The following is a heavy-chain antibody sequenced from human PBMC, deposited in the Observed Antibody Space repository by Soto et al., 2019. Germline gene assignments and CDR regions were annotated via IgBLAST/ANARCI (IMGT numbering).Heavy chain of an antibody. CDR1: GDSISSSSQY. Sequence: LSLTCSVSGDSISSSSQYWGWIRQPPGKGLEWIGSIHYSGTSYYNPSLKSRVTIFVDTSKNQLSLKLSSVTAADRAVYYCARHWIAGSSIPWGQGTLVTVSS. CDR3: ARHWIAGSSIP. J-gene: IGHJ5*02. CDR2: IHYSGTS. V-gene: IGHV4-39*01. D-gene: IGHD2-21*01.